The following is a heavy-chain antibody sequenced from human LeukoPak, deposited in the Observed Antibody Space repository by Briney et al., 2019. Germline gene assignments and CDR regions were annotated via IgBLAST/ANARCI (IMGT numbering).Heavy chain of an antibody. CDR3: ARSADQMTTQPGTYYYYYMDV. CDR2: ISAYNGNT. CDR1: GYTFTSYG. V-gene: IGHV1-18*01. J-gene: IGHJ6*03. D-gene: IGHD4-11*01. Sequence: ASVKVSCKASGYTFTSYGISWVRQAPGQGLEWMGWISAYNGNTTYAQKLQGRVTMTTDTSASTAYMELRSLRSDDTAVYYCARSADQMTTQPGTYYYYYMDVWGKGTTVTVSS.